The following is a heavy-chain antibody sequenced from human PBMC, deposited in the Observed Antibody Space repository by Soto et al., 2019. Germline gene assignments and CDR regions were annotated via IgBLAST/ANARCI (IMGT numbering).Heavy chain of an antibody. V-gene: IGHV3-53*05. CDR3: VGAAPGD. D-gene: IGHD3-16*01. Sequence: EVQLVETGGGLMQPGGSLRLSCAASGFIVSTKHMGWVRQAPGKGLESVSILYTDDRTYYADSVKGRFTISRDNSKNPVSIQMNGLRDEDTAMYYCVGAAPGDWGQGTPVTVSS. CDR2: LYTDDRT. J-gene: IGHJ4*02. CDR1: GFIVSTKH.